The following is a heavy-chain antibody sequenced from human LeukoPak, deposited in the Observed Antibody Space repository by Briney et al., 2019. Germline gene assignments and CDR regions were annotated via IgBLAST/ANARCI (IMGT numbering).Heavy chain of an antibody. CDR1: GFTFSSYA. CDR3: AKDPYYYDSSGYSLTIFDY. J-gene: IGHJ4*02. Sequence: PGGSLRLSCAASGFTFSSYAMSWVRQAPGKGLEWVSAISGSGGSTYYADSVKGRFTISRDNSKNTLYLQMNSLRAEDTAVYYCAKDPYYYDSSGYSLTIFDYWGQGTLVTVSS. V-gene: IGHV3-23*01. CDR2: ISGSGGST. D-gene: IGHD3-22*01.